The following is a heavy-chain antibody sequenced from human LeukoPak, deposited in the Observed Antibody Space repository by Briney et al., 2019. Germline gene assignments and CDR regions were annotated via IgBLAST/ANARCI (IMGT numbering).Heavy chain of an antibody. CDR3: ARGLAAAVPSDAFDI. Sequence: ASVKVSCKASGYTFTSYYMHWVRQAPGQGLEGMGIINPSGGSTSYAQKFQGRVTMTRDTSTSTVYMELNSLRAEDTAVYYCARGLAAAVPSDAFDIWGQGTMVTVSS. V-gene: IGHV1-46*01. CDR2: INPSGGST. D-gene: IGHD6-13*01. CDR1: GYTFTSYY. J-gene: IGHJ3*02.